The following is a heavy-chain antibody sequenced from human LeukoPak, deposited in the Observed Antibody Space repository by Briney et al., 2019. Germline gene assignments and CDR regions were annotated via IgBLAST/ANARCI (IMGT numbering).Heavy chain of an antibody. CDR3: AKDLGDYGDYEFDY. CDR2: ISAYNGNT. D-gene: IGHD4-17*01. J-gene: IGHJ4*02. V-gene: IGHV1-18*01. Sequence: ASVKVSCKASGYTFTSYGISWVRQAPGQGLEWMGWISAYNGNTHYAQKLQGRVTMTTDTSTNTAYMELRSLRAEDTAVYYCAKDLGDYGDYEFDYWGQGTLVTVSS. CDR1: GYTFTSYG.